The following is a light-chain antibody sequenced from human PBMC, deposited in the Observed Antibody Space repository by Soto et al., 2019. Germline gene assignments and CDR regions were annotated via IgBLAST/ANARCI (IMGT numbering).Light chain of an antibody. CDR2: GAS. Sequence: EIVLTQSPGTLSLSPGERATLSCRASQSVSSSYLAWYQQKPGQAPRLLIYGASSRATGIPDRFSGSGSGTDFTLTISRLEPEDVAVYYCQQYCSSPRTFGKGTKVEIK. CDR1: QSVSSSY. CDR3: QQYCSSPRT. V-gene: IGKV3-20*01. J-gene: IGKJ1*01.